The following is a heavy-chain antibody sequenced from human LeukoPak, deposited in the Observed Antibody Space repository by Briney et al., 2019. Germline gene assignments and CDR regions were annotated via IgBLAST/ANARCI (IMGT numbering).Heavy chain of an antibody. Sequence: GGSLRLSCAASGFTFSTYSMNWVRQAPGKGLGWVSYISSSSNTIYYADSMKGRFTISRDNAKNSLYLQMNSLRAEDTAVYYCASLIPYYYDSSTYSPGDYWGQGTLVTVSS. J-gene: IGHJ4*02. CDR2: ISSSSNTI. CDR3: ASLIPYYYDSSTYSPGDY. D-gene: IGHD3-22*01. V-gene: IGHV3-48*01. CDR1: GFTFSTYS.